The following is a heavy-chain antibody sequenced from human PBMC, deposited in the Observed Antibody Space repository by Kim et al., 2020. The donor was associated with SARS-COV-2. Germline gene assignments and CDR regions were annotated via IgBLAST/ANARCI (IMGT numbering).Heavy chain of an antibody. V-gene: IGHV4-31*02. Sequence: YYNPSLKSRVTISVDTSKNQFSLKLSSVTAADTAVYYCARVRFGELFFDYWGQGTLVTVSS. CDR3: ARVRFGELFFDY. D-gene: IGHD3-10*01. J-gene: IGHJ4*02.